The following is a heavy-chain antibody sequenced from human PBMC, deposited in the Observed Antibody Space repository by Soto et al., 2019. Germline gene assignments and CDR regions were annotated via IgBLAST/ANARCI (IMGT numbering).Heavy chain of an antibody. D-gene: IGHD3-10*01. CDR2: VYYTGDT. Sequence: QVQVQQSGPGLVKPSETLSLTCTVSSGPSRSHNWGWIRQPPGRGLEWIGYVYYTGDTSYNPPLKSRVTISAATSTNHISLTLRSVTAADTAVYYCVGRGIDYLHGRVEVWGPGTTVSVSS. CDR1: SGPSRSHN. V-gene: IGHV4-59*08. CDR3: VGRGIDYLHGRVEV. J-gene: IGHJ6*02.